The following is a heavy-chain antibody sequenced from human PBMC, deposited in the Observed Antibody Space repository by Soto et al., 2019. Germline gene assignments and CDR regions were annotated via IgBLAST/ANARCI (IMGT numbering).Heavy chain of an antibody. CDR1: GFMFSTYA. CDR2: ISGSGSNI. CDR3: AKELFYYDSSDYS. D-gene: IGHD3-22*01. V-gene: IGHV3-23*01. J-gene: IGHJ4*02. Sequence: EVQLLESGGNSVQSGGSLRLSCAASGFMFSTYAMRWVRQAPGKGLEWVSGISGSGSNIDYADSVKGRFTIFRDNSNNTLYLKMNSLRAEDTAVYYCAKELFYYDSSDYSWGQGTLVTVSS.